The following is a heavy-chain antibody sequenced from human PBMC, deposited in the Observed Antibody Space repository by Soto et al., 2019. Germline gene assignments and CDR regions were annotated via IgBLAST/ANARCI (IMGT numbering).Heavy chain of an antibody. J-gene: IGHJ6*02. D-gene: IGHD6-19*01. CDR1: GYSFTSYW. Sequence: GESLKISCKGSGYSFTSYWIGWVRQMPGKGLEGMGIIYPGDSDTRYSPSFQGQVTISADKCISAAYRQWSSLKATDTAMYYWATHRPYSSGWFNYYYYGMDVWGQGRTVKVSS. V-gene: IGHV5-51*01. CDR2: IYPGDSDT. CDR3: ATHRPYSSGWFNYYYYGMDV.